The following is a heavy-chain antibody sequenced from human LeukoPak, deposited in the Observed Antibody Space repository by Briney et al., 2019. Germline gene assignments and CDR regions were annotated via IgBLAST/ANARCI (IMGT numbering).Heavy chain of an antibody. V-gene: IGHV4-34*01. D-gene: IGHD6-13*01. J-gene: IGHJ3*02. CDR3: ARLMRAAAGPLNAFDI. Sequence: PGGSLRLSCAASGFTFSSYWMSWVRQAPGKGLEWIGEINHSGSTNYNPSLKSRVTISVDTSKNQFSLKLSSVTAADTAVYYCARLMRAAAGPLNAFDIWGQGTMVTVSS. CDR1: GFTFSSYW. CDR2: INHSGST.